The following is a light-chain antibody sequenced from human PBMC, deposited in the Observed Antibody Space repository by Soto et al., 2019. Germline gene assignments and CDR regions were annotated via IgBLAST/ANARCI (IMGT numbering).Light chain of an antibody. CDR1: SSDVGSYNL. CDR3: CSYAGSSTWV. CDR2: EGS. V-gene: IGLV2-23*01. Sequence: QSALTQPASVSGSPGQSITISCTGTSSDVGSYNLVSWYQQHPGKAPKLMIYEGSKRPPGVSNRFSGSKSGNTASLTISGLQAEDEAEYYCCSYAGSSTWVFGGGTKLTVL. J-gene: IGLJ3*02.